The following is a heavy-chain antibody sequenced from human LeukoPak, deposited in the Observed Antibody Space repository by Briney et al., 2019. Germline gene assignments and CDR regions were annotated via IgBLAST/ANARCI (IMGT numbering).Heavy chain of an antibody. CDR3: AKESRLAYYDFWSGYYTEGHFDY. J-gene: IGHJ4*02. V-gene: IGHV3-23*01. Sequence: GGTLSLSCAACGFPFSSYDMSWVRQAPGKGLEWVSAISGSGATTYYADSVKGRYHISRDNPKNTLYLQMNSLRAEDTAVYYCAKESRLAYYDFWSGYYTEGHFDYWGQGTLVTVSS. CDR1: GFPFSSYD. D-gene: IGHD3-3*01. CDR2: ISGSGATT.